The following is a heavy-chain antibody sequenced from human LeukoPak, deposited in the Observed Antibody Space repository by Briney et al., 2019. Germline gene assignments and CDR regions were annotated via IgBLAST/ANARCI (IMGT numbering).Heavy chain of an antibody. Sequence: SQTLSLTCTVSGGSISSGDYYWSWIRQPPGKGLEWIGYIYYSGSTYYNPSLKSRVTISVDTSKNQFSLKLNSVTAADTAAYYCARHAVVTSISTYNWLDPWGRGTLVTVSS. CDR1: GGSISSGDYY. J-gene: IGHJ5*02. D-gene: IGHD2-21*02. V-gene: IGHV4-30-4*01. CDR2: IYYSGST. CDR3: ARHAVVTSISTYNWLDP.